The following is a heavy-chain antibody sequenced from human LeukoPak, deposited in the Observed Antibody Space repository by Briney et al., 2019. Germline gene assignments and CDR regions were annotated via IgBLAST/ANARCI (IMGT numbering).Heavy chain of an antibody. J-gene: IGHJ3*01. Sequence: GGSLRLSCAASGFPFSSYSMNWVRQAPGEGLEWVSYISSSRTTSYADSVKGRFTISRDNAKNSLYLQMNSLRAEDTAVYYCARDTDYAFDVWGQGTMVTVSS. CDR2: ISSSRTT. CDR1: GFPFSSYS. V-gene: IGHV3-48*01. CDR3: ARDTDYAFDV.